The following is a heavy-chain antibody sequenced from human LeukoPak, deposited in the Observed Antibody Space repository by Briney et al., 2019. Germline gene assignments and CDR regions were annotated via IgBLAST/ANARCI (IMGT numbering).Heavy chain of an antibody. Sequence: ASVKVSCKASGYTFTSYGISWVRQAPGQGLEWMGWISAYNGNTNYAQKLRGRVTMTTDTSTSTAYMELRSLRSDDTAVYYCARGDRELVPAAILGDYYYYGMDVWGQGTTVTVSS. CDR1: GYTFTSYG. CDR2: ISAYNGNT. V-gene: IGHV1-18*01. CDR3: ARGDRELVPAAILGDYYYYGMDV. J-gene: IGHJ6*02. D-gene: IGHD2-2*01.